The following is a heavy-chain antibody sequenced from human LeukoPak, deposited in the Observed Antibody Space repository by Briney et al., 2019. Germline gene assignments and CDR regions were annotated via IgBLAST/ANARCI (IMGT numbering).Heavy chain of an antibody. CDR1: GVTFSSYS. CDR2: ISSSSSTI. D-gene: IGHD3-22*01. V-gene: IGHV3-48*04. J-gene: IGHJ4*02. CDR3: ARESRDRTGYLDYFDY. Sequence: GGSLRLSCAASGVTFSSYSMKWVRQAPGKGLEWVSYISSSSSTIYYADSVKGRFTISRDNAKNSLYLELNSLRAEDTAVYYCARESRDRTGYLDYFDYWGQGTLVTVSS.